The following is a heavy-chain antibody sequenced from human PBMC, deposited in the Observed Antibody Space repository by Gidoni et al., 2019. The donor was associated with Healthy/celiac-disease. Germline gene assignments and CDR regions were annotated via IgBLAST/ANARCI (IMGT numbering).Heavy chain of an antibody. CDR3: ARDSYSSSSPASDY. Sequence: QVQLVESGGGLVKPGGSLRLSCAASGFTFSDYYMSWIRQAPGKGLEWFSYISSSSSYTNYADSVKGRFTISRDNAKNSLYLQMNSLRAEDTAVYYCARDSYSSSSPASDYWGQGTLVTVSS. CDR1: GFTFSDYY. CDR2: ISSSSSYT. D-gene: IGHD6-13*01. J-gene: IGHJ4*02. V-gene: IGHV3-11*05.